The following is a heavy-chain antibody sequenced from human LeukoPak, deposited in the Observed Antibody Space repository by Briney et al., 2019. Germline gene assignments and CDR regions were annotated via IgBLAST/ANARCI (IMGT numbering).Heavy chain of an antibody. J-gene: IGHJ4*02. Sequence: SETLSLTCTVSGDSISNHYWSWIRQPPGKGLEWIGYIYYSGSTNYSPSLRSRVTISLDTSKNQFSLKLASVTAADTAVYYCARGRAYSGSYQHTDYWGQGTLVTVSS. CDR1: GDSISNHY. CDR2: IYYSGST. CDR3: ARGRAYSGSYQHTDY. V-gene: IGHV4-59*11. D-gene: IGHD1-26*01.